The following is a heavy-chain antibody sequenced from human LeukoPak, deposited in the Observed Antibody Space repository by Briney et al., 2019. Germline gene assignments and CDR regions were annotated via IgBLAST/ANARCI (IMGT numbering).Heavy chain of an antibody. D-gene: IGHD4-17*01. CDR1: GFSFSDSA. CDR2: IRSELSGYVT. V-gene: IGHV3-73*01. Sequence: GGSLRLSCAASGFSFSDSALHWVRQAPGKGLEWVGRIRSELSGYVTAYAASVKGRFTISRDDSKNTAYLQMNSLETEDTAVYYCTRHLGDDDYGDFNAYWGQGILVTVSS. CDR3: TRHLGDDDYGDFNAY. J-gene: IGHJ4*02.